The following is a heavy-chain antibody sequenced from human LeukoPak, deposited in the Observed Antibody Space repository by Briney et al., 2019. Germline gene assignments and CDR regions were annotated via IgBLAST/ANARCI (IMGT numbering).Heavy chain of an antibody. J-gene: IGHJ4*02. D-gene: IGHD3-16*01. Sequence: GGSLRLSCAASGFTFDDYAMHWVRQAPGKGLEWVSGISWNSGSIGYADSVKGRFTISRDNAKNSLFLQMNSLRAEDTAIYYCARDQGGAVSYWGQGTLVTVSS. V-gene: IGHV3-9*01. CDR2: ISWNSGSI. CDR1: GFTFDDYA. CDR3: ARDQGGAVSY.